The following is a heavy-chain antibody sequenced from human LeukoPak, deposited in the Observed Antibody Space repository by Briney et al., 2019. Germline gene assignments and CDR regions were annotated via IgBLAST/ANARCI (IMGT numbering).Heavy chain of an antibody. J-gene: IGHJ4*02. CDR1: GGSISSNDYY. CDR3: ARDRVGADYFDY. CDR2: IYYNGNT. D-gene: IGHD1-26*01. V-gene: IGHV4-30-4*08. Sequence: SSETLSLTCTVSGGSISSNDYYWSWIRQPPGEGLEWIGYIYYNGNTYYNPSLKSRLTISVDTSKNQFSLKLSSVTAADTAVYYCARDRVGADYFDYWGQGTLVTVSS.